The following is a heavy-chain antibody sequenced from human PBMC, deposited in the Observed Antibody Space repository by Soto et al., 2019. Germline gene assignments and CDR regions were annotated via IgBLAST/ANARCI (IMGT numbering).Heavy chain of an antibody. CDR3: ARGAGYCSGGSCYFDY. V-gene: IGHV4-31*03. CDR2: IYYSGST. D-gene: IGHD2-15*01. CDR1: GGSISSGGSY. Sequence: QVQLQESGPGLVKPSQTLSLTCTVSGGSISSGGSYWSWIRQHPGKGLGWIGYIYYSGSTDYNPSLKSRVTISVDTSKNQFSLKLSSVTAADTAVYYCARGAGYCSGGSCYFDYWGQGTLVTVSS. J-gene: IGHJ4*02.